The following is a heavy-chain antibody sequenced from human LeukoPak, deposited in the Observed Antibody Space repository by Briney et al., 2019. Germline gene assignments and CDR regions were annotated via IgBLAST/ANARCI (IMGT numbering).Heavy chain of an antibody. CDR3: ARDRGYTQDY. CDR1: GFIVSSNY. J-gene: IGHJ4*02. CDR2: IKSDGSST. D-gene: IGHD5-12*01. V-gene: IGHV3-74*01. Sequence: GGSLRLSCAASGFIVSSNYMSWVRQAPGKGLVWVSHIKSDGSSTSYADSVKGRFTISRDNAKNTLYLQMNSLRAEDTAVYYCARDRGYTQDYWGQGTLVTVSS.